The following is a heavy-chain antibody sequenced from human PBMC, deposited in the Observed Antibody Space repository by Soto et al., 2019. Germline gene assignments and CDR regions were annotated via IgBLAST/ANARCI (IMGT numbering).Heavy chain of an antibody. D-gene: IGHD2-15*01. CDR3: ARRRYCCAAGDHSHYYGLDV. CDR1: GGTFTGYT. J-gene: IGHJ6*02. V-gene: IGHV1-69*09. CDR2: IIPVLGVT. Sequence: QVQLVQSGAEVTKPGSSVRVSCTTSGGTFTGYTINWLRQAPGRGLEWMGRIIPVLGVTNYAQTFRGRVTITAAKYTNIAFMELSGLRSEDTAIYYCARRRYCCAAGDHSHYYGLDVWGQGTTVTVSS.